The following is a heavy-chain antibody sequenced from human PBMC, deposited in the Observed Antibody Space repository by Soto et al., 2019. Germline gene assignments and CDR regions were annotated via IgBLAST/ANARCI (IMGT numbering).Heavy chain of an antibody. J-gene: IGHJ6*02. CDR2: IYPGDSDT. V-gene: IGHV5-51*01. CDR3: ARHGEGDGYNDYYYYYGMDV. D-gene: IGHD5-12*01. Sequence: GESLKISCKGSGYSFTSYWIGWVRQMPGKGLEWMGIIYPGDSDTGYSPSFQGQVTISADKSISTAYLQWSSLKASDTAMYYCARHGEGDGYNDYYYYYGMDVWGQGTTVTVSS. CDR1: GYSFTSYW.